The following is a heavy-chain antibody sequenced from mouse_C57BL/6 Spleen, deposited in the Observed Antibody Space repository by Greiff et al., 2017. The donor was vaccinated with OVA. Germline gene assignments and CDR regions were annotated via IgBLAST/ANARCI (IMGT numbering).Heavy chain of an antibody. CDR3: ANYYGSSYVMEYWYFDV. V-gene: IGHV5-17*01. Sequence: EVKLVESGGGLVKPGGSLKLSCAASGFTFSDYGMHWVRQAPEKGLEWVAYISSGSSTIYYADTVKGRFTISRDNAKNTLFLQMTSLRSEDTAMYYCANYYGSSYVMEYWYFDVWGTGTTVTVSS. CDR1: GFTFSDYG. CDR2: ISSGSSTI. J-gene: IGHJ1*03. D-gene: IGHD1-1*01.